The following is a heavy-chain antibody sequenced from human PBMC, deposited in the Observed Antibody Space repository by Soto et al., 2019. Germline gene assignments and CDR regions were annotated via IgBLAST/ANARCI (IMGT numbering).Heavy chain of an antibody. CDR2: ISGGGGNT. J-gene: IGHJ4*02. Sequence: EVQLLESGGGLVQPGGSLRLSCAASGFTFSNYAMSWVRQTPGKGLEWVSTISGGGGNTYYPDSVKGRFTTSRDNSTDTVYLQMNSLRPEDTAIYYCAKERLGRGADYWGQGALVTVTS. CDR3: AKERLGRGADY. V-gene: IGHV3-23*01. CDR1: GFTFSNYA.